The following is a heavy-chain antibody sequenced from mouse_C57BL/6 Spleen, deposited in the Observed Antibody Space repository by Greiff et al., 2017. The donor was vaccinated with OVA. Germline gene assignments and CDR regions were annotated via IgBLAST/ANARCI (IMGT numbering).Heavy chain of an antibody. CDR1: GYTFTSYG. J-gene: IGHJ4*01. D-gene: IGHD2-4*01. Sequence: VQLQESGAELARPGASVQLSCQASGYTFTSYGISWVKQRTGQGLEWIGEIYPRSGNTYYNEKFKGKATLTADKSSSTAYMELRSLTSEDSAVYFCARRPMITTDYYAMDYWGQGTSVTVSS. CDR2: IYPRSGNT. CDR3: ARRPMITTDYYAMDY. V-gene: IGHV1-81*01.